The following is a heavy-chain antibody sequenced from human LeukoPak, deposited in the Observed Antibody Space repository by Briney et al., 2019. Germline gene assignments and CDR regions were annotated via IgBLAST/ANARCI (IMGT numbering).Heavy chain of an antibody. CDR1: GVIVSSNY. J-gene: IGHJ3*01. D-gene: IGHD5-12*01. Sequence: GGSLRLSCEVSGVIVSSNYLSWVRQPPGKGLEWVSVLYSGDSAFYADSVKGRFIISRDNSKNTVFLQMNSLRAEDTAVYYCARVQGHALPTNALDFWGQGTMVTVSS. CDR2: LYSGDSA. CDR3: ARVQGHALPTNALDF. V-gene: IGHV3-66*01.